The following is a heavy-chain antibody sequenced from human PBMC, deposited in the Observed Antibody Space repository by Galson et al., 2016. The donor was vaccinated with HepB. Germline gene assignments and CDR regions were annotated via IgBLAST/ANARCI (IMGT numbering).Heavy chain of an antibody. CDR3: ATLRRYTIFALGGGRHYYYMDV. J-gene: IGHJ6*03. CDR2: IIPMSGTA. V-gene: IGHV1-69*06. CDR1: GDIFSRHG. D-gene: IGHD3-3*01. Sequence: SVKVSCKASGDIFSRHGVTWVRQAPGQGLEWMGGIIPMSGTANYTQKLQGRVLITADKSASTVYMELSSLTSEDTAVYYCATLRRYTIFALGGGRHYYYMDVWGEGTTVIVSS.